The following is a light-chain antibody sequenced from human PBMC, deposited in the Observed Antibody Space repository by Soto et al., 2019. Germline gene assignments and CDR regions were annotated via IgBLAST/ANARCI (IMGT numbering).Light chain of an antibody. CDR3: QQYNRSPRT. CDR2: ATS. Sequence: EIVLTQSPGTLSLSPGEPATLSCRASKSGGSYVAWYQKKPGQAPRRLIYATSSSAAGIPDRFSGSWSGTDFTLTISTLETEDFAVYYCQQYNRSPRTCGRGSKLEIK. CDR1: KSGGSY. J-gene: IGKJ2*02. V-gene: IGKV3-20*01.